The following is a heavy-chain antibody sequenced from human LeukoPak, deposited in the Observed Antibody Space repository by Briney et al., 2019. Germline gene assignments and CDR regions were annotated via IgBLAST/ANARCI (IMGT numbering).Heavy chain of an antibody. Sequence: GGSLRLSCAASGFTFSDYYMSWIRQAPGKGLEWVSCISSSGTTIYYADSVKGRFTISRDNAKNSLYLQMNSLRADDTAVYYCARESGGAYYYDSSGYFDYWGQGTLVTVSS. CDR2: ISSSGTTI. J-gene: IGHJ4*02. CDR1: GFTFSDYY. V-gene: IGHV3-11*01. CDR3: ARESGGAYYYDSSGYFDY. D-gene: IGHD3-22*01.